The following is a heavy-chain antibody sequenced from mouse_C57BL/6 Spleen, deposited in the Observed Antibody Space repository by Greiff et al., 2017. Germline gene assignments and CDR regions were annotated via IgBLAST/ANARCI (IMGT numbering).Heavy chain of an antibody. CDR3: AREAKVWLAY. D-gene: IGHD1-3*01. V-gene: IGHV1-80*01. J-gene: IGHJ3*01. Sequence: VKLQESGAELVKPGASVKISCKASGYAFSSYWMNWVKQRPGKGLEWIGQIYPGDGDTNYNGEFKGKATLTADKSSSTAYMQLSSLTSEDSAVYCGAREAKVWLAYWGQGTLVTVSA. CDR2: IYPGDGDT. CDR1: GYAFSSYW.